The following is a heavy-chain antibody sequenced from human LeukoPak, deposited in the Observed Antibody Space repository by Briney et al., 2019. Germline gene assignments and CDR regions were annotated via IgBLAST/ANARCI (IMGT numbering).Heavy chain of an antibody. CDR3: ARAPLAYCGGDCYWYFDL. CDR1: GGFISSYY. Sequence: PSETLSLTCTVSGGFISSYYWSWIRQPPGKGLEWIGYIYYSGSTNYNPSLKSRVTMSVDTSKNQFSLKLSSVTAADTAVYYCARAPLAYCGGDCYWYFDLWGRGTLVTVSS. J-gene: IGHJ2*01. D-gene: IGHD2-21*01. V-gene: IGHV4-59*01. CDR2: IYYSGST.